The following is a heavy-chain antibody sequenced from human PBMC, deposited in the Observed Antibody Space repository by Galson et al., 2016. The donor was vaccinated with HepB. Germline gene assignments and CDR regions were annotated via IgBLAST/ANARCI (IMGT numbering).Heavy chain of an antibody. CDR2: ISGSTTTI. Sequence: SLRLSCAASGFSFSRNNMNWIRQAPGKGLEWVSRISGSTTTISYADSVKGRFTISRDNAKNSLFLQMSSLRAEDTALYYCARDDSHYSSAWYDAFDIWGQGTVVIVAA. CDR1: GFSFSRNN. V-gene: IGHV3-48*04. D-gene: IGHD6-19*01. J-gene: IGHJ3*02. CDR3: ARDDSHYSSAWYDAFDI.